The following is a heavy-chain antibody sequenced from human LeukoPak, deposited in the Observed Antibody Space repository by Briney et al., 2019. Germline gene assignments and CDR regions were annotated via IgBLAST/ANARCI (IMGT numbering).Heavy chain of an antibody. Sequence: GESLRLSCAASGFTFSSYSMNWVRQAPGKGLEWVSSISGNSNFIYYADSVKGRFTISRDNAKNSLYLQMNSLRGEDTALYYCAKAPYGDYSAWFDYWGQGTLVTVSS. CDR2: ISGNSNFI. J-gene: IGHJ4*02. CDR3: AKAPYGDYSAWFDY. V-gene: IGHV3-21*04. D-gene: IGHD4-17*01. CDR1: GFTFSSYS.